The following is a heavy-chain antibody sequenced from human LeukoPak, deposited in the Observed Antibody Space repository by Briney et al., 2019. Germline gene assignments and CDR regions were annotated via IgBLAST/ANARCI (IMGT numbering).Heavy chain of an antibody. D-gene: IGHD3-10*01. J-gene: IGHJ4*02. CDR1: GYTFTSYG. Sequence: GASVKVSCKASGYTFTSYGISWVRQAPGQGLEWMGWISAYNGNTNYAQKLQGRVTMTRDTSISTAYMELSRLRSDDTAVYYCARSNYHMVRGVIVDYWGQGTLVTVSS. V-gene: IGHV1-18*01. CDR2: ISAYNGNT. CDR3: ARSNYHMVRGVIVDY.